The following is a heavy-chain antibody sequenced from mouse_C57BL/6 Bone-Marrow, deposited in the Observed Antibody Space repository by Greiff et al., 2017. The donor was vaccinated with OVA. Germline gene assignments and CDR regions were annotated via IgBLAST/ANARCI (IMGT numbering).Heavy chain of an antibody. V-gene: IGHV1-15*01. CDR3: TREDYDYAWFAY. J-gene: IGHJ3*01. CDR1: GYTFTDYE. D-gene: IGHD2-4*01. CDR2: IDPETGGT. Sequence: VKLVESGAELVRPGASVTLSCKASGYTFTDYEMHWVKQTPVHGLEWIGAIDPETGGTAYNQKFKGKAILTADKSSSTAYMELRSLTSEDSAVYYCTREDYDYAWFAYWGQGTLVTVSA.